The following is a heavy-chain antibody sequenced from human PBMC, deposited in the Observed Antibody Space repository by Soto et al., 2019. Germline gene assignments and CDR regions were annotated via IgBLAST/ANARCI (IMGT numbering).Heavy chain of an antibody. CDR1: GFTVSDDY. J-gene: IGHJ4*02. V-gene: IGHV3-53*01. CDR3: ARATVGASDFGFDS. Sequence: EVQLVESGGGLVQPGGSLRLSCAASGFTVSDDYMTWVRQAPGKGLEWVSLLYSVGSTIYADSVKGRLTISRDSSKTTLYRQMNSLRVEDTAVYYCARATVGASDFGFDSWGQGTLVTVSS. CDR2: LYSVGST. D-gene: IGHD1-26*01.